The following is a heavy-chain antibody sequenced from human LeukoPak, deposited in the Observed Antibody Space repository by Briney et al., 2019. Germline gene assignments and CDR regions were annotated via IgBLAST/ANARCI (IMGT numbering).Heavy chain of an antibody. J-gene: IGHJ6*03. Sequence: GGSLRPSCAASGFTFSDYYMSWIRQAPGKGLEWVSYISSSGSTIYYADSVKGRFTISRDNAKNSLYLQMNSLRAEDTAVYYCAIGSGYYYYYNIDVWGKGPRSPSP. CDR3: AIGSGYYYYYNIDV. V-gene: IGHV3-11*04. CDR2: ISSSGSTI. CDR1: GFTFSDYY.